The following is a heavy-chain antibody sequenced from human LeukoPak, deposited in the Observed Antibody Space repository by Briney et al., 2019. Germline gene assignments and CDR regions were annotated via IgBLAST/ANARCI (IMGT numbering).Heavy chain of an antibody. CDR1: GGSFSGYY. Sequence: PSETLSLTCAVYGGSFSGYYWSWIRQPPGKGLEWIGEINHSGSTNYSPSLKSRVTISVDTSKNQFSLKLSSVTAADTAVYYCARGRRTIFGAARAFDIWGQGTMVTVSS. V-gene: IGHV4-34*01. J-gene: IGHJ3*02. D-gene: IGHD3-3*01. CDR2: INHSGST. CDR3: ARGRRTIFGAARAFDI.